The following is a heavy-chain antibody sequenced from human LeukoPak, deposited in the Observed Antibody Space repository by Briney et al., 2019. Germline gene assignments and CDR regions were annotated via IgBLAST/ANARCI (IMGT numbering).Heavy chain of an antibody. CDR2: IYPSGST. CDR1: GGSISSYY. V-gene: IGHV4-4*07. J-gene: IGHJ1*01. D-gene: IGHD3-3*01. Sequence: SETLSLTCTVSGGSISSYYWSWIRQPAGEGLEWIGRIYPSGSTNYNPSLKSRVTMSVDTSKNQFSLKLSSVTAADTAVYYCARGKRSNYDFWSGYYWAEYFQDWGQRTLVTVSS. CDR3: ARGKRSNYDFWSGYYWAEYFQD.